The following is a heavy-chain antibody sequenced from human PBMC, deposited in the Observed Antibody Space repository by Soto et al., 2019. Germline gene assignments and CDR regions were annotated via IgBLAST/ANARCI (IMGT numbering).Heavy chain of an antibody. CDR1: GGSFSGYY. CDR3: ARLPGYSGYDYVGWFGYYYYGMDV. V-gene: IGHV4-34*01. D-gene: IGHD5-12*01. J-gene: IGHJ6*02. CDR2: INHSGST. Sequence: KPSETLSLTCAVYGGSFSGYYWSWIRQPPGKGLEWIGEINHSGSTNYNPSLKSRVTISVDTSKNQFSLKLSSVTAADTAVYYCARLPGYSGYDYVGWFGYYYYGMDVWGQGTTVTVSS.